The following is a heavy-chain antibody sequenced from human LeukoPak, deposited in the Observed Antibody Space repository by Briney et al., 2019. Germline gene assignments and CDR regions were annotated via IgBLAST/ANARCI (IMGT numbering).Heavy chain of an antibody. D-gene: IGHD6-13*01. CDR3: ARDRRAAAGAEDY. CDR2: ISSTSNYL. J-gene: IGHJ4*02. CDR1: GFTFSGYS. Sequence: GGSLRLSCAASGFTFSGYSMTWVRQAPGKGLEWISSISSTSNYLYYADSVRGRFTVSRDNANNSLFLQMNSLRAEDTGIYYCARDRRAAAGAEDYWGQGTLVTVSS. V-gene: IGHV3-21*01.